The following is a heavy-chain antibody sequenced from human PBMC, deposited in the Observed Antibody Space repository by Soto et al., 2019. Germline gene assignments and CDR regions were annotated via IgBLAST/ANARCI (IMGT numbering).Heavy chain of an antibody. CDR1: GYTFTSYG. V-gene: IGHV1-18*01. D-gene: IGHD3-22*01. CDR2: ISAYNGNT. J-gene: IGHJ4*02. Sequence: GASVKVSCKASGYTFTSYGISWVRQAPGQGLEWMGWISAYNGNTNYAQKLQGRVTMTTDTSTSTAYMELRSLRSDDTAVYYCARINQYYYDSSGYEEDFDYWGQGTLVTVSS. CDR3: ARINQYYYDSSGYEEDFDY.